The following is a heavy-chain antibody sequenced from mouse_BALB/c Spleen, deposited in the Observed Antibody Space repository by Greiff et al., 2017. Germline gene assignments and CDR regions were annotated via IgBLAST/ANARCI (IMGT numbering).Heavy chain of an antibody. D-gene: IGHD2-2*01. Sequence: EVMLVESGPSLVKPSQTLSLTCSVTGDSITSGYWNWIRKFPGNTLEYMGYISYSGSTYYNPSLKSRISITRDTSKNQYYLQLNSVTTEDTATYYCARSEYGDDRFAYWGQGTLVTVSA. CDR3: ARSEYGDDRFAY. CDR1: GDSITSGY. J-gene: IGHJ3*01. CDR2: ISYSGST. V-gene: IGHV3-8*02.